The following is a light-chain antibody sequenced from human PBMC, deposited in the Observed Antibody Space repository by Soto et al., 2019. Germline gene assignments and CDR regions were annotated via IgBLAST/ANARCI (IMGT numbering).Light chain of an antibody. CDR1: QSVGRNY. CDR2: GAS. CDR3: QQYATSPIT. V-gene: IGKV3-20*01. J-gene: IGKJ5*01. Sequence: NVLTQSPGALSLSPGERATFSCRASQSVGRNYLAWFQQKSGQAPRLVIYGASSRAAGIPDRLSGSGSGTDFTLTISRLEPEDFAVYYCQQYATSPITFGQGTRLEI.